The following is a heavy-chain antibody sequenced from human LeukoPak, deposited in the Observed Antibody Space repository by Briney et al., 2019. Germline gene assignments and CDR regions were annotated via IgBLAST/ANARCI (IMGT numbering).Heavy chain of an antibody. CDR2: IYPGDSDT. CDR3: ARHGPYSSSWYDAFDI. D-gene: IGHD6-13*01. J-gene: IGHJ3*02. CDR1: GYSFTSYW. V-gene: IGHV5-51*01. Sequence: GESLKISCKGSGYSFTSYWIRWVRQMPGKGLEWMGIIYPGDSDTRYSPSFQGQVTISADKSISTAYLQWSSPKASDTAMYYCARHGPYSSSWYDAFDIWGQGTMVTVSS.